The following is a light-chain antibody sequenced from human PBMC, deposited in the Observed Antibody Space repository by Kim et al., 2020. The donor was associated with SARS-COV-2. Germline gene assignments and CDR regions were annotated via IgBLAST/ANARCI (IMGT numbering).Light chain of an antibody. V-gene: IGLV2-14*03. CDR1: SSDVGAYKY. CDR2: DVS. CDR3: TAYTSSSTYV. J-gene: IGLJ1*01. Sequence: GQVITKSCAGTSSDVGAYKYVSWYQQHPGKAPKLLIYDVSDRPSGVSNRFSGSKSGNTASLTISGLQAEDEADYYCTAYTSSSTYVFGTGTKVTVL.